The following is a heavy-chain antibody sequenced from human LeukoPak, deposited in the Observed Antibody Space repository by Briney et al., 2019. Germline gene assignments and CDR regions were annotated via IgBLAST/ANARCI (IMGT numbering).Heavy chain of an antibody. CDR3: ARVEMVYAFDS. CDR2: IYYSGST. V-gene: IGHV4-39*07. D-gene: IGHD2-8*01. CDR1: GGSISSRSYY. Sequence: SETQSLTCTVSGGSISSRSYYWGWIRQPPGKGLEWIGSIYYSGSTYYNPSLQSRATISVDKSKNLFSLKLTSVTAADTAVYYCARVEMVYAFDSWGRGTLVTVSS. J-gene: IGHJ4*02.